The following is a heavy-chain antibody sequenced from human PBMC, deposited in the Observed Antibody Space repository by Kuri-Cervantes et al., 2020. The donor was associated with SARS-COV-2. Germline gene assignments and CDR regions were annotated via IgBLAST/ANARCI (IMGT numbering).Heavy chain of an antibody. J-gene: IGHJ4*02. D-gene: IGHD6-19*01. Sequence: SETLSLTCTVSGGSISSSSYYWGWIRQPPGKGLEWIGSIYYSGSTYYNPSLKSRVTISVDTSKNQFSLQLNSVTPEDTAVYYCARDYESSSGWSHFDYWGQGTLVTVSS. CDR3: ARDYESSSGWSHFDY. V-gene: IGHV4-39*02. CDR1: GGSISSSSYY. CDR2: IYYSGST.